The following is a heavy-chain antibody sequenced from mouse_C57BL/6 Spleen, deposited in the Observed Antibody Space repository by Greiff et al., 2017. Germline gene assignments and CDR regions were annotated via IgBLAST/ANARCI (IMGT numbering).Heavy chain of an antibody. CDR1: GFTFSSYA. V-gene: IGHV5-4*01. J-gene: IGHJ4*01. CDR2: ISDGGSYT. CDR3: ARDRGDWDMDY. Sequence: EVQVVESGGGLVKPGGSLKLSCAASGFTFSSYAMSWVRQTPEKRLEWVATISDGGSYTYYPDNVKGRFTISRDNAKNNLYLQMSHLKSEDTAMYYCARDRGDWDMDYWGQGTSVTVSS. D-gene: IGHD4-1*01.